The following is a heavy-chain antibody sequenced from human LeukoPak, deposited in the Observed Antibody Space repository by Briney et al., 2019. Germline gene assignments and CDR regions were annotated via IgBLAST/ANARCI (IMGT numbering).Heavy chain of an antibody. J-gene: IGHJ6*02. CDR3: ARLFLDSSGYSSYGMDV. Sequence: SETLSLTCAVYGGSFSGYYWSWIRQSPGKGLEWIGEINHSGSTNYNPSLKSRVTISVDTSKNQFSLKLSSVTAADTAVYYCARLFLDSSGYSSYGMDVWGQGTTVTVSS. V-gene: IGHV4-34*01. D-gene: IGHD3-22*01. CDR2: INHSGST. CDR1: GGSFSGYY.